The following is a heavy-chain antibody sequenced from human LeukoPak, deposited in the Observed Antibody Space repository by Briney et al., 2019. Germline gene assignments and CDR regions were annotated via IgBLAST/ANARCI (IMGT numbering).Heavy chain of an antibody. D-gene: IGHD4-17*01. CDR1: GFTFSSYS. CDR2: ISSSSSYI. Sequence: PGGSLRLSCAASGFTFSSYSMNWVRQAPGKGLEWVSSISSSSSYIYYADSVKGRFTISRDNAKNSLYLQMNSLRAEDTAVYYCARDATVTTYRVYDYWGQGTLVTVSS. CDR3: ARDATVTTYRVYDY. J-gene: IGHJ4*02. V-gene: IGHV3-21*01.